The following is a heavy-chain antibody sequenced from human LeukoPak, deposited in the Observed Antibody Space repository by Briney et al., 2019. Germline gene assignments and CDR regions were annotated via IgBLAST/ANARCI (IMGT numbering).Heavy chain of an antibody. CDR2: IYYSGAT. Sequence: SETLSLTCAVSGGSISSSSSNCWTWVRQPPGKGLEWIGEIYYSGATNYNPSLKSRVTMLLDKSKNQFSLKLNSVTAADTAVYYCARNGDNSDFDYWGQGTLVTVSS. J-gene: IGHJ4*02. D-gene: IGHD4-23*01. CDR1: GGSISSSSSNC. CDR3: ARNGDNSDFDY. V-gene: IGHV4-4*02.